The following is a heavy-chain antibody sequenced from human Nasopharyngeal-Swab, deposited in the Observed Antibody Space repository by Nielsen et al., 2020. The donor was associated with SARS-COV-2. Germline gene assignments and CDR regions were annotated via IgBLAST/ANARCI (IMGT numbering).Heavy chain of an antibody. CDR1: GYSFTSYC. CDR3: ARQETSIVVVVAATDAFDI. V-gene: IGHV5-51*01. CDR2: IYPGDSDT. J-gene: IGHJ3*02. Sequence: GESLKISCKGSGYSFTSYCIGWVRQMPGKGLEWMGIIYPGDSDTRYSPSFQGQVTISADKSISTAYLQWSSLKASDTAMYYCARQETSIVVVVAATDAFDIWGQGTMVTVSS. D-gene: IGHD2-15*01.